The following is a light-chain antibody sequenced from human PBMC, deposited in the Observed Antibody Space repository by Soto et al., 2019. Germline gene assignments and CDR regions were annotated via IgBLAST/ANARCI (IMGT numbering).Light chain of an antibody. CDR3: ASWDDSLRGVV. CDR1: SSNIGSNY. J-gene: IGLJ2*01. CDR2: RNN. Sequence: QSVLTQPPSASGTPGQRVTISCSGSSSNIGSNYVYWYQQLPGTAPKLLIYRNNQRPSGVPARFSGSKSGTSASLAISGLRSDDEADYYCASWDDSLRGVVFGGGTKLTVL. V-gene: IGLV1-47*01.